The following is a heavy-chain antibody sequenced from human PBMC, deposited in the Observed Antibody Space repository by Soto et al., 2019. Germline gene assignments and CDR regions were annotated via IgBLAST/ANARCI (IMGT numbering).Heavy chain of an antibody. Sequence: SEILSLTCAVYGGSFSGYYWSWIRQPPGKGLEWIGEINHSGSTNYNPSLKSRVTISVDTSKNQFSLKLSSVTAADTAVYYCARGLYVYDYIWGSYRSNGGFDYWGQGTLVTVSS. CDR1: GGSFSGYY. J-gene: IGHJ4*02. CDR2: INHSGST. CDR3: ARGLYVYDYIWGSYRSNGGFDY. V-gene: IGHV4-34*01. D-gene: IGHD3-16*02.